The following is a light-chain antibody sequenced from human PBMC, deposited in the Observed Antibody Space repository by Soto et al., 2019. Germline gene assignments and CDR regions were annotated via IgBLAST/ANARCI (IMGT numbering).Light chain of an antibody. J-gene: IGLJ2*01. V-gene: IGLV1-44*01. CDR3: VAWDDSLNGYVV. CDR1: SSNIGGDT. CDR2: SDN. Sequence: QSVLTQPPSASGTPGQRVTISCSGSSSNIGGDTVNWHQQLPGTAPKLVIYSDNQRPSGVPDRFSGSKSGTSASLAISGLQSEDEADYYCVAWDDSLNGYVVFGGGTKVTVL.